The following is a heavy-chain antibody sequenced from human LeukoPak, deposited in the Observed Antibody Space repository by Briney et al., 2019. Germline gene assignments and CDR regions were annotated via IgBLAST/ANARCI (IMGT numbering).Heavy chain of an antibody. CDR1: GYTFTSYG. Sequence: ASVKVSCKASGYTFTSYGISWVRQAPGQGLEWVGWISAYNGITNYAQKLQGRVTMTTDTSTSTAYMELRSLRSDDTAVYYCAREVPYDSSRYYQPFDYWGQGTLVTVSS. D-gene: IGHD3-22*01. CDR3: AREVPYDSSRYYQPFDY. J-gene: IGHJ4*02. CDR2: ISAYNGIT. V-gene: IGHV1-18*01.